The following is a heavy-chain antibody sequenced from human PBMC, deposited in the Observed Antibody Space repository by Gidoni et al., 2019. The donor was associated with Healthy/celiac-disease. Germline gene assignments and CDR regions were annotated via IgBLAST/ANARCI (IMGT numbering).Heavy chain of an antibody. CDR1: GFTVSSNY. V-gene: IGHV3-66*02. Sequence: EVPLVESGGGLVQPGGSLRLSCAASGFTVSSNYMIWVRQAPGKGLEWVSVIYSGGSTYYADSVKGRFTISRDNSKNTLYLQMNSLRAEDTAVYYCARAAYYYDSSGYFDYWGQGTLVTVSS. J-gene: IGHJ4*02. CDR2: IYSGGST. D-gene: IGHD3-22*01. CDR3: ARAAYYYDSSGYFDY.